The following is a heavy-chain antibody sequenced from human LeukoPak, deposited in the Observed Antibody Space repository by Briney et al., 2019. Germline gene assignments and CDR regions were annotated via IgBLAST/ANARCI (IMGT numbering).Heavy chain of an antibody. D-gene: IGHD5-12*01. V-gene: IGHV1-8*03. CDR3: ARGRSTGYPYYFEY. CDR2: MKPNSGST. CDR1: VYTVTSYD. Sequence: ASVKLSCKASVYTVTSYDINWVRQATGQGLEWMGWMKPNSGSTGYSQKFQGRDTITRNTSIRTPYMELSGLRSEDRAVYYCARGRSTGYPYYFEYWGQGTLVSVSS. J-gene: IGHJ4*02.